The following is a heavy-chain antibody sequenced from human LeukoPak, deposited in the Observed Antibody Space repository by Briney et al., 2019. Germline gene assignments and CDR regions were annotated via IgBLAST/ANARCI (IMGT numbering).Heavy chain of an antibody. CDR2: INHSGST. CDR3: ARGTYQLLLGYYYYGMDV. D-gene: IGHD2-2*01. J-gene: IGHJ6*02. Sequence: SETLSLTCAVYGGSFSGYYWSWIRQPPGKGLEWIGEINHSGSTNYNPSLKSRVTISVDTSKNQFSLKLSSVTAADTAVYYCARGTYQLLLGYYYYGMDVWGQGTTVTVSS. CDR1: GGSFSGYY. V-gene: IGHV4-34*01.